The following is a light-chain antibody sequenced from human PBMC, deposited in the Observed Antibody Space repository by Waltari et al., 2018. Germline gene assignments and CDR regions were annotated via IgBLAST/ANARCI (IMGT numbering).Light chain of an antibody. CDR1: QSLSSY. Sequence: DIQMTQSPSSLSASVGYRVTITCRASQSLSSYLNWYQQKPGKAPKLLIYAASSLQSEVPSRFSGGGSGTDFTLTISSLQPEDFATYYCQQSYSSPYTFGQGTKLEIK. J-gene: IGKJ2*01. V-gene: IGKV1-39*01. CDR3: QQSYSSPYT. CDR2: AAS.